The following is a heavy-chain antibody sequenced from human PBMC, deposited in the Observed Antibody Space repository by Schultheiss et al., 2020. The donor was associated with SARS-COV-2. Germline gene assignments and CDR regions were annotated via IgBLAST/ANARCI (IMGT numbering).Heavy chain of an antibody. V-gene: IGHV1-69*06. CDR1: GYTFTGYY. Sequence: SVKVSCKASGYTFTGYYMHWVRQAPGQGLEWMGGIIPIFGTANYAQKFQGRVTITADKSTSTAYMGLSSLRSEDTAVYYCARARTMLGAFDIWGQGTMVTVSS. CDR3: ARARTMLGAFDI. D-gene: IGHD3-10*02. J-gene: IGHJ3*02. CDR2: IIPIFGTA.